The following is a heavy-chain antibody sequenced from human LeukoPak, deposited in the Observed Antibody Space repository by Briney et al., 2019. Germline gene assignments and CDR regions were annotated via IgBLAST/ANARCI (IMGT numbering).Heavy chain of an antibody. Sequence: NPSETLSLTCTVSGGSISSYYWSWIRQPAGKGLEWIGRIYTSGSTNYNPSLKSRVTMSVDTSKNQFSLKLSSVTAADTAVYYCARRGYDSSGYYAFDIWGQGTMVTVSS. CDR2: IYTSGST. CDR1: GGSISSYY. V-gene: IGHV4-4*07. D-gene: IGHD3-22*01. CDR3: ARRGYDSSGYYAFDI. J-gene: IGHJ3*02.